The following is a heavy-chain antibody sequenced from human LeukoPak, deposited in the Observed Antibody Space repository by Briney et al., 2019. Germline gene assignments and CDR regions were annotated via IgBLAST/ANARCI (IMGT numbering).Heavy chain of an antibody. CDR2: INHSGST. Sequence: PSETLSLTCAVYGGSFSGYYWSWIRQPPGKGLEWIGEINHSGSTNYNPSLKSRVTISVDTSKNQFSLKLRSVTAADTAMFYCARQGYADFSPRPFDYWGQGTLVTVSS. V-gene: IGHV4-34*01. CDR1: GGSFSGYY. CDR3: ARQGYADFSPRPFDY. J-gene: IGHJ4*02. D-gene: IGHD4-17*01.